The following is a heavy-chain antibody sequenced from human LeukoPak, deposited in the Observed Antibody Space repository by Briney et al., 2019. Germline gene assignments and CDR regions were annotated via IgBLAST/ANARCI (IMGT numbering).Heavy chain of an antibody. V-gene: IGHV4-34*01. D-gene: IGHD3-10*01. Sequence: PSETLSLTCAVYGGSFSGYYWSWIRQPPGKGLEWIGEINHSGSTNYNPSLKSRVTISVDTSKNQFSLKLSSVTAADTAVYYCARRPYGSGRRRFDPWGQGTLVTVSS. CDR1: GGSFSGYY. CDR2: INHSGST. CDR3: ARRPYGSGRRRFDP. J-gene: IGHJ5*02.